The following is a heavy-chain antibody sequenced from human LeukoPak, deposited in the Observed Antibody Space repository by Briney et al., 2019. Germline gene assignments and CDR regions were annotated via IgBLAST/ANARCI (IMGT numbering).Heavy chain of an antibody. CDR1: GYTFTGYY. CDR2: INPNSGDT. D-gene: IGHD2-2*01. Sequence: ASVKVSCKASGYTFTGYYMHWVRQAPGQGLEWMGRINPNSGDTNYAQKFQGRVTMTRDTSISTAYMELSRLRSDDTAVYYCARDYCSSASCLFDYWGQGTLVSVSS. V-gene: IGHV1-2*06. CDR3: ARDYCSSASCLFDY. J-gene: IGHJ4*02.